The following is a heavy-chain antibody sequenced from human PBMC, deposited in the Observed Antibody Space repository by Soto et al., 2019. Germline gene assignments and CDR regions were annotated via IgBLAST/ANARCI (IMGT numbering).Heavy chain of an antibody. CDR3: ARHPTGYSSSWYVDY. J-gene: IGHJ4*02. CDR2: IDPSDSYT. V-gene: IGHV5-10-1*01. CDR1: GYSFTSYW. D-gene: IGHD6-13*01. Sequence: PGESLKISCKGSGYSFTSYWISWVRQMPGKGLEWMGRIDPSDSYTNYSPSFQGHVTISADKSISTAYLQWSSLKASDTAMYYCARHPTGYSSSWYVDYWGQGTLVTVSS.